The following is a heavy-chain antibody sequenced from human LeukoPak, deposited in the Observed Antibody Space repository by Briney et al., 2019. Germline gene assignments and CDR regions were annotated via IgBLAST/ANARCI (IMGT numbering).Heavy chain of an antibody. CDR2: IRSKAYGGTT. D-gene: IGHD2-2*01. CDR1: GFTFGDYA. J-gene: IGHJ6*02. Sequence: GGSLRLSCTASGFTFGDYAMSWVRQAPGKGLEWVGFIRSKAYGGTTEYAASVKGRFTITRDDSKSIAYLQMNSLKTEDTAVYYCTRVVPAAHYGMDVWGQGTTVTVSS. CDR3: TRVVPAAHYGMDV. V-gene: IGHV3-49*04.